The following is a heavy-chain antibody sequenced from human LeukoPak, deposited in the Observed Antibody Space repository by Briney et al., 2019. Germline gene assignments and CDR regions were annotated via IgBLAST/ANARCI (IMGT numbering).Heavy chain of an antibody. CDR3: AREGIAAAGMKDWFDP. D-gene: IGHD6-13*01. CDR1: GYTFPSYA. CDR2: INTNTGNP. J-gene: IGHJ5*02. V-gene: IGHV7-4-1*02. Sequence: ASVKVSCKASGYTFPSYAMNWVRQAPGQGLEWMGWINTNTGNPTYAQGFTGRFVFSLDTSVSTAYLQISSLKAEDTAVYYCAREGIAAAGMKDWFDPWGQGTLVTVSS.